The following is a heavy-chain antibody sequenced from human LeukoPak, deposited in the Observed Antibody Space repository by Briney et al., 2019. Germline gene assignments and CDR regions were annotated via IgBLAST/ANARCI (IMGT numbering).Heavy chain of an antibody. V-gene: IGHV3-23*01. CDR2: ISGSGGST. CDR3: ARDVDGGNSEGTN. Sequence: PGGSLRLSCAASGFTFSSYAMSWVRQAPGKGLEWVSAISGSGGSTYYADSVKGRFTISRDNSKNTLYLQMNSLRAEDTAVYYCARDVDGGNSEGTNWGQGTLVTVSS. CDR1: GFTFSSYA. D-gene: IGHD4-23*01. J-gene: IGHJ4*02.